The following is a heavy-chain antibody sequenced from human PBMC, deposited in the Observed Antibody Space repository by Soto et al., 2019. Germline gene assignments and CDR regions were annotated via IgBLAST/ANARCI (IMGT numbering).Heavy chain of an antibody. CDR3: AERVEPNLYYYYGMDV. Sequence: GGSLRLSCAASGFTFSSYAMSWVRQAPGKGLEWVSAISGSGGSTYYADSVKGRFTISRDNSKNTLYLQMNSLRAEDTAVYYCAERVEPNLYYYYGMDVWGQGTTVTVSS. CDR2: ISGSGGST. V-gene: IGHV3-23*01. J-gene: IGHJ6*02. CDR1: GFTFSSYA.